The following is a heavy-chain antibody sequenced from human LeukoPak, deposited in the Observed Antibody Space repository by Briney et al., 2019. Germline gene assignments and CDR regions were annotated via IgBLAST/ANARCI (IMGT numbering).Heavy chain of an antibody. CDR1: GFTFRSYV. CDR2: MSHDGSTT. CDR3: ARGFYSGGRAAVLET. J-gene: IGHJ4*02. Sequence: GGSLRLSCAASGFTFRSYVMHWVRQAPGKGPEWVALMSHDGSTTNYPDSVKGRFTISRDDSHNTLFLQMNSLRTEDTAVNLGARGFYSGGRAAVLETGGRGTRVTFPS. V-gene: IGHV3-30*03. D-gene: IGHD1-26*01.